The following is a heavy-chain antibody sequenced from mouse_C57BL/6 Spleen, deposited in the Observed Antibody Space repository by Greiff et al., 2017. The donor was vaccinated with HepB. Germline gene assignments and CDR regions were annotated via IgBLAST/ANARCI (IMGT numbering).Heavy chain of an antibody. CDR3: ARGLYYGSSFDGFAY. Sequence: EVQLQQSGPELVKPGASVKISCKASGYSFTDYNMNWVKQSNGKSLEWIGVINPNYGTTSYNQKFKGKATLTVDQSSSTAYMQLNSLTSEDSAVYYCARGLYYGSSFDGFAYWGQGTLVTVSA. D-gene: IGHD1-1*01. J-gene: IGHJ3*01. CDR1: GYSFTDYN. CDR2: INPNYGTT. V-gene: IGHV1-39*01.